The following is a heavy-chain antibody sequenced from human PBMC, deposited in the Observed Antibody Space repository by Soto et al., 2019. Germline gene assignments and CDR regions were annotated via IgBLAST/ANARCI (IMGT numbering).Heavy chain of an antibody. Sequence: EVQLVESGGGSVQPGGSRRLSCAASEVTFSDYWMSWVRQAPGEGLEWVAIIKQDGSEIYYVDSVRGRFTISRDDAKNALYPQMTSLRDEDTAVYYCVAGRAASWGQGTLVTVSS. CDR3: VAGRAAS. CDR1: EVTFSDYW. CDR2: IKQDGSEI. V-gene: IGHV3-7*01. J-gene: IGHJ5*02. D-gene: IGHD1-1*01.